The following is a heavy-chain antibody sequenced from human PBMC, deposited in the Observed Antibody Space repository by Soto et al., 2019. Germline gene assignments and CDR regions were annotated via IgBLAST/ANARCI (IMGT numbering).Heavy chain of an antibody. CDR1: GFTVSSNY. CDR3: ASSKSSSVLLYYYYYMDV. V-gene: IGHV3-66*01. CDR2: IYSGGST. D-gene: IGHD6-6*01. Sequence: PGGSLRLSCAASGFTVSSNYMSWVRQAPGKGLEWVSVIYSGGSTYYADSVKGRFTISRDNSKNTLYLQMNSLRAEDTAVYYCASSKSSSVLLYYYYYMDVWGKGTTVTVSS. J-gene: IGHJ6*03.